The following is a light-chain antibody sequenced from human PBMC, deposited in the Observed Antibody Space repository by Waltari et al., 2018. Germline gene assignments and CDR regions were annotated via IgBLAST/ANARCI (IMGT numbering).Light chain of an antibody. CDR1: SSDIGTYHL. V-gene: IGLV2-23*01. CDR2: EDT. J-gene: IGLJ2*01. Sequence: QSALTQPASVSGSPGQSITISCTWTSSDIGTYHLVSRYQQHPGKAPKLIICEDTKRPSGVSDRFSGSKSGNTASLTISGLQAEDEANYYCSSYAGTTTYIIFGGGTKLTVL. CDR3: SSYAGTTTYII.